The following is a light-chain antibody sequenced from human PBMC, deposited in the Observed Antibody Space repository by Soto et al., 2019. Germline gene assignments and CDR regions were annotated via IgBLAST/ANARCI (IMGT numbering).Light chain of an antibody. J-gene: IGLJ1*01. CDR2: EVS. CDR3: SSYAGSNKSV. CDR1: SSDVGAYNY. Sequence: QSVLTQPPSASGSLGQSVTISCTGTSSDVGAYNYVSWYQQHPGKAPKLMIYEVSKRPSGVPDRFSGSKSGNTASLTVSGLQAEDEADYYCSSYAGSNKSVFGTGPKLTVL. V-gene: IGLV2-8*01.